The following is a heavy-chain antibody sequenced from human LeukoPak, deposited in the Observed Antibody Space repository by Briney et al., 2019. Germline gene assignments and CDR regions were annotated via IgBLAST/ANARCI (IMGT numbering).Heavy chain of an antibody. J-gene: IGHJ6*02. CDR1: GYTFTGYY. CDR2: ISAYNGNT. D-gene: IGHD7-27*01. Sequence: ASVKVSCKASGYTFTGYYMHWVRQAPGQGLEWMGWISAYNGNTNYAQKLQGRVTMTTDTSTSTAYMELRSLRSDDTAVYHCARDGDDYSCLDVWGQGTTVTVSS. CDR3: ARDGDDYSCLDV. V-gene: IGHV1-18*04.